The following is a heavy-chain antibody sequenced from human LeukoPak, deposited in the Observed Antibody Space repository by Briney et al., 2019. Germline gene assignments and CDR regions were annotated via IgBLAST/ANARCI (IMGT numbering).Heavy chain of an antibody. J-gene: IGHJ6*04. V-gene: IGHV4-59*08. CDR1: GGSITSYY. Sequence: PSETLSLTCTVSGGSITSYYWSWLRQPPGKGLEWIGYIYYSGSTNYNPSLKSRVTISVDTSKNQFSLKLSSVTAADTAVYFCARQGGLASSAGVWGKGTTVTVSS. CDR2: IYYSGST. D-gene: IGHD2-2*01. CDR3: ARQGGLASSAGV.